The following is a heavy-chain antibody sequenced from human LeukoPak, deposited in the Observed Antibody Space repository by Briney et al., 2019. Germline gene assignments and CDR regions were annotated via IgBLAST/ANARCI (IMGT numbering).Heavy chain of an antibody. J-gene: IGHJ6*02. CDR3: ARRSIKVAATFPPYYYYGMDV. Sequence: SVKVSCTASGGTFSSYAISWVRQAPGQGLEWMGGIIPIFGTANYAQKFQGRVTITADESTSTAYMELGSLRSEDTAVYYCARRSIKVAATFPPYYYYGMDVWGQGTAVTVSS. CDR2: IIPIFGTA. D-gene: IGHD2-15*01. CDR1: GGTFSSYA. V-gene: IGHV1-69*13.